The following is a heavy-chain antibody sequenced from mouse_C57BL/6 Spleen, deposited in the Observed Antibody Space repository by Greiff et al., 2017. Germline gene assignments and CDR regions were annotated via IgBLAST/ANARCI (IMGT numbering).Heavy chain of an antibody. J-gene: IGHJ4*01. D-gene: IGHD1-1*01. CDR2: ISSGSSTI. CDR1: GFTFSDYG. V-gene: IGHV5-17*01. Sequence: EVQLVESGGGLVKPGGSLKLSCAASGFTFSDYGMHWVRQAPEKGLEWVAYISSGSSTIYYADTVKGRFTISRDNAKNTLFLQMTSLRSEDTAMYYCARDGGSSPYYAMDYWGQGTSVTVSS. CDR3: ARDGGSSPYYAMDY.